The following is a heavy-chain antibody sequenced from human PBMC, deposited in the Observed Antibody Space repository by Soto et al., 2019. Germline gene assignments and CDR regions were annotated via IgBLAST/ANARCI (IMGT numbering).Heavy chain of an antibody. CDR1: GYIFTNSW. V-gene: IGHV5-10-1*01. Sequence: GESLKISCEASGYIFTNSWITWVRQMPGIGLEWMGRIDPSDSYTNYSPSFQGHVTISADKSISTAYLQWSSLKASDTAMYYCARIGVATLPDFWGQGTLVTRLL. J-gene: IGHJ4*02. CDR3: ARIGVATLPDF. CDR2: IDPSDSYT. D-gene: IGHD2-15*01.